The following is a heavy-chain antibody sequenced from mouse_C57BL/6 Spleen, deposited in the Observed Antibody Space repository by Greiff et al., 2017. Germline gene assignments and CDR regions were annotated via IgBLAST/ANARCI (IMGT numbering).Heavy chain of an antibody. CDR1: GFTFSDYY. CDR2: INYDGSST. Sequence: EVKLMESEGGLVQPGSSMKLSCTASGFTFSDYYMAWVRQVPEKGLEWVANINYDGSSTYYLDSLKSRFIISRDNAKNLLYLQMSSLKSEDTATYYCARGGTTVVGDAMDYWGQGTSVTVSS. CDR3: ARGGTTVVGDAMDY. D-gene: IGHD1-1*01. V-gene: IGHV5-16*01. J-gene: IGHJ4*01.